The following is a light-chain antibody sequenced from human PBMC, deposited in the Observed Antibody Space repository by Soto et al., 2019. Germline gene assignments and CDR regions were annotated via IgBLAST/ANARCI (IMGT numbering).Light chain of an antibody. V-gene: IGLV2-14*01. CDR3: SSYTSSSTLVV. Sequence: QSALTQPASVSGSPGQSITISCTGTSSDVGGYNYVSWYQQHPGKAPKLMIYDVNNRPSGVSNRASGSKSGNTASLTISGLQSEAEADYYCSSYTSSSTLVVFGGGTKLTVL. CDR1: SSDVGGYNY. J-gene: IGLJ2*01. CDR2: DVN.